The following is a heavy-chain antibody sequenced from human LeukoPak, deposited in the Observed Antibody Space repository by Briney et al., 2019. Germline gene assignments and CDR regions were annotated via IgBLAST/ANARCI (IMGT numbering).Heavy chain of an antibody. Sequence: PSETLSLTCTVSGGSISTYYWSWIRQPPGKGLEWIGYIYYRGSTKYNTSLKRRVTISVDTSKNQFSLRLSSVTAADTAVYYCASLTFGYNNYFDPWGQGTPVTVSS. CDR3: ASLTFGYNNYFDP. CDR1: GGSISTYY. J-gene: IGHJ5*02. V-gene: IGHV4-59*01. CDR2: IYYRGST. D-gene: IGHD5-24*01.